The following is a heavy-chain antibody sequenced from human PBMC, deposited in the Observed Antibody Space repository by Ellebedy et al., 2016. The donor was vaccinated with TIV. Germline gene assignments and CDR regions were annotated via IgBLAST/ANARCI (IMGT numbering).Heavy chain of an antibody. D-gene: IGHD6-19*01. CDR2: IYSGGNT. CDR3: ARGPGIAVAKGYFDY. J-gene: IGHJ4*02. Sequence: PGGSLRLSCAASGFPVSSNYMSWVRQAPGKGLEWVSVIYSGGNTYYADSVKGRFTISRDNSKNTLYLQMNSLRVDDSAAYYCARGPGIAVAKGYFDYWGQGALVTVSS. V-gene: IGHV3-53*01. CDR1: GFPVSSNY.